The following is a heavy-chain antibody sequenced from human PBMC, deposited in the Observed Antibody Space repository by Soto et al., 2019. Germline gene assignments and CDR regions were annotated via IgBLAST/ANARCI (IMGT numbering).Heavy chain of an antibody. J-gene: IGHJ4*02. Sequence: ASVKVSCKASGYTFTSYGISWVRQAPGQGLEWMGWISAYNGNTNYAQKLQGRVTMTTDTSTSTAYMELRSLRSDDTAVYYCARGGYCSSTSCYPEEGFDYWGQGTLVTVSS. V-gene: IGHV1-18*01. CDR1: GYTFTSYG. CDR2: ISAYNGNT. D-gene: IGHD2-2*01. CDR3: ARGGYCSSTSCYPEEGFDY.